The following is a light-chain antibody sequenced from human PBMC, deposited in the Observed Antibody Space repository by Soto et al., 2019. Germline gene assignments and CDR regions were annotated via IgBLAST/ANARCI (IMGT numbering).Light chain of an antibody. V-gene: IGKV3D-15*01. CDR1: QSVSNN. J-gene: IGKJ1*01. CDR2: GGS. CDR3: QQYHYWWA. Sequence: EIVLTQSPGTLSLSPGERATLSCRASQSVSNNYLAWYQQKPGQAPRLLIYGGSNRATGIPARFSGSGSGTEFTLTISSLQSEDFAVYYCQQYHYWWAFGQGTKVDI.